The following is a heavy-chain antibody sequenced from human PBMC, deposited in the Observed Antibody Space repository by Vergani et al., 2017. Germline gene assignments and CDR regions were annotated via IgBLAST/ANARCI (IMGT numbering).Heavy chain of an antibody. Sequence: VQLVQSAAEVKKPGASVKVSCKASGSTFTSYGISWVRQAPGQRLEWMGGSSAYNGNTNYAQKLQGRVTMTKDTSTSSAYMELRSLRSDDTAVYYCAREQWLPIDYFDYWGQGTLVTVSS. CDR3: AREQWLPIDYFDY. J-gene: IGHJ4*02. CDR1: GSTFTSYG. D-gene: IGHD6-19*01. V-gene: IGHV1-18*04. CDR2: SSAYNGNT.